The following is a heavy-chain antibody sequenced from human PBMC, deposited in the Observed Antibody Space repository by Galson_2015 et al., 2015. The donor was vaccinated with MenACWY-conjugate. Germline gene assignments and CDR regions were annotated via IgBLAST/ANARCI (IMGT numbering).Heavy chain of an antibody. D-gene: IGHD2-2*01. J-gene: IGHJ1*01. CDR3: ASAYCRSSSASTCTNHFQY. Sequence: SLRLSCAASGFTFSIYAMHWVRQDPGKGLEWVAVMSYDGTIQYYPDSVKGRFTISRDNSKNTLSLQMNSLRAEDTAVYYCASAYCRSSSASTCTNHFQYWGHGTLGTVSS. CDR2: MSYDGTIQ. V-gene: IGHV3-30*01. CDR1: GFTFSIYA.